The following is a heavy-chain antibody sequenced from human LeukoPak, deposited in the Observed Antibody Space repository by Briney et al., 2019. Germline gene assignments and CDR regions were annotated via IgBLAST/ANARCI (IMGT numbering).Heavy chain of an antibody. Sequence: GASVKVSCKASGYTFPNYGISWVRQAPGQGLECMGWISAYNGNTNYAQNFQGRVTMTTDPSTSTANMELRSLTSDDTAVYYCARVLGGWGGGDYWGQGTLVTVSS. CDR2: ISAYNGNT. D-gene: IGHD3-16*01. CDR3: ARVLGGWGGGDY. J-gene: IGHJ4*02. CDR1: GYTFPNYG. V-gene: IGHV1-18*01.